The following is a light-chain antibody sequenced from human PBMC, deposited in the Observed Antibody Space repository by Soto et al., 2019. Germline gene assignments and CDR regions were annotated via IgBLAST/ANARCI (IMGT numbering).Light chain of an antibody. CDR3: QSYETSLSFVV. Sequence: QSALTQPPSLSGAPGQRVTISCTGSSSNIGAGFDVHWYQHLPGAAPKLIIYGSSNRPSGVPDRISGSKSGTSASLAITGLQAEDEADYYCQSYETSLSFVVFGGGTKVTVL. J-gene: IGLJ2*01. CDR1: SSNIGAGFD. V-gene: IGLV1-40*01. CDR2: GSS.